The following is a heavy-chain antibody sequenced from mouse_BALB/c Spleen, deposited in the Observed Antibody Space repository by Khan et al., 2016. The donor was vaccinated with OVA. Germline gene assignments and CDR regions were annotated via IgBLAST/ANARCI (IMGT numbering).Heavy chain of an antibody. J-gene: IGHJ3*01. CDR3: VRDGAYHRNDGWVAY. V-gene: IGHV1-4*01. CDR1: GYTFTSYT. CDR2: INPSNDYT. D-gene: IGHD2-14*01. Sequence: VELVESGAELARPGASVKMSCKASGYTFTSYTIHWIKKRPGQGLEWIGYINPSNDYTNYNQKFKDKATLTTDKSSPTAYLRLSSLTSDDSAVYNCVRDGAYHRNDGWVAYWGQGTLVTVSA.